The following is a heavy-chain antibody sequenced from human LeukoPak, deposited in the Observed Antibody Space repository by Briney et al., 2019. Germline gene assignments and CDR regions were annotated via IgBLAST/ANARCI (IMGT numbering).Heavy chain of an antibody. D-gene: IGHD3-22*01. CDR1: GGTFSSYA. Sequence: SVKVSCKASGGTFSSYAISWVRQAPGQGLEWMGRIIPILGIANYAQKFQGRVTITADKSTSTAYMELSSLRSEDTAVCYCAREITMIVVVITWYYFDYWGQGTLVTVSS. J-gene: IGHJ4*02. CDR2: IIPILGIA. V-gene: IGHV1-69*04. CDR3: AREITMIVVVITWYYFDY.